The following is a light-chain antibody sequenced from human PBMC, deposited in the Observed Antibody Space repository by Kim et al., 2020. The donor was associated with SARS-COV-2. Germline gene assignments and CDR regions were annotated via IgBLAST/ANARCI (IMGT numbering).Light chain of an antibody. V-gene: IGKV1-33*01. CDR1: QGISKY. CDR3: QQYDNLPLT. CDR2: GAS. Sequence: ASIGDRVTIACQASQGISKYLSWYQQKPGKAPNLLISGASNLETGVPSRFSGSGSGTDFTFIISSLQPEDIATYYCQQYDNLPLTFGGGTKVDIK. J-gene: IGKJ4*01.